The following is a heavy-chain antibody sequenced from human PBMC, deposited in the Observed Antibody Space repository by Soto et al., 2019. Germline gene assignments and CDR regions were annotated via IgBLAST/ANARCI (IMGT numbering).Heavy chain of an antibody. D-gene: IGHD6-19*01. J-gene: IGHJ5*01. CDR1: GFTFSSYW. CDR3: TRDPAPSGWFDY. Sequence: EVELVETGGGLVKPGGSLRLSCVASGFTFSSYWMHWVRQAPGKGLVWVSRINSDGSSTSYADSVRGRFTISRDNAKNTLYLQMNSLRGEDTAVYYCTRDPAPSGWFDYWGQGTLVTVSS. CDR2: INSDGSST. V-gene: IGHV3-74*01.